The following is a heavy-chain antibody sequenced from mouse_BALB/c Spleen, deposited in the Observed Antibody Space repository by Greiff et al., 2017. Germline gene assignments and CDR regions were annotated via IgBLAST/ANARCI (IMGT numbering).Heavy chain of an antibody. CDR3: ATIYYDYHFDY. V-gene: IGHV3-2*02. CDR2: ISYSGST. J-gene: IGHJ2*01. CDR1: GYSITSDYA. Sequence: DVKLVESGPGLVKPSQSLSLTCTVTGYSITSDYAWNWIRQFPGNKLEWMGYISYSGSTSYNPSLKSRISITRDTSKNQFFLQLNSVTTEDTATYYCATIYYDYHFDYWGQGTTLTVSS. D-gene: IGHD2-4*01.